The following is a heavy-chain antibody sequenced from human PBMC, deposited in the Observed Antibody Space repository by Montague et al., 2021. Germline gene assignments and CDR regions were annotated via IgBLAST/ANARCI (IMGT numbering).Heavy chain of an antibody. D-gene: IGHD3-22*01. CDR1: GDSVRCGIYH. CDR3: AAYYYGGGGRGS. Sequence: SETLSLTCSVSGDSVRCGIYHWGWIRQSPGKGLDWIGYICDGGSATYKTSLGSRVTMSLDTSSNQFSLNLRSATAADTAVYYCAAYYYGGGGRGSWGQGTLVTVS. CDR2: ICDGGSA. J-gene: IGHJ5*02. V-gene: IGHV4-61*01.